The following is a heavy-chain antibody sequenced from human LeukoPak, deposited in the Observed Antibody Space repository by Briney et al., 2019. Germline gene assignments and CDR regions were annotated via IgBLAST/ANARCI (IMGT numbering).Heavy chain of an antibody. J-gene: IGHJ4*02. Sequence: PGGSLRLSCAASGFTFSSYAMSWVRQAPGKGLEWVSAISGSGGSTYYADSVKGRFTISRDNSKNTLYLQMNSLRAEDTAVYYCARSSITISGVVIPSSYYFDYWGQGTLVTVSS. CDR2: ISGSGGST. CDR3: ARSSITISGVVIPSSYYFDY. V-gene: IGHV3-23*01. CDR1: GFTFSSYA. D-gene: IGHD3-3*01.